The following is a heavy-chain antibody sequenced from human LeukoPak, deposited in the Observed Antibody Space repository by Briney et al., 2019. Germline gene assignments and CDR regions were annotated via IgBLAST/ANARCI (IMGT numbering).Heavy chain of an antibody. CDR3: ARLQFSANRPRDY. Sequence: SETLSLTCTVSGGSVSNYYWSWIRQSPGKGLEWIGYIYYTETSYNPSLKSRVTISVDTSKNQFSLKLSSVTAADTAVYYCARLQFSANRPRDYWGQGTLVTVSS. V-gene: IGHV4-59*02. J-gene: IGHJ4*02. CDR1: GGSVSNYY. D-gene: IGHD5-24*01. CDR2: IYYTET.